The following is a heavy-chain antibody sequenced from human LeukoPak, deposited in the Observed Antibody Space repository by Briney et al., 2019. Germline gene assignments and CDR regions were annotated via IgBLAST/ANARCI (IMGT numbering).Heavy chain of an antibody. J-gene: IGHJ4*02. CDR1: GFTVSSNY. Sequence: GGSLRLSCAASGFTVSSNYMSWVRQAPGKGLEWVSVIYSGGSTYYADSVKGRFTISRDNSKKTLYLQMNSLRAEDTAVYYCARDLTAYFDYWGQGTLVTVSS. D-gene: IGHD3-16*01. CDR2: IYSGGST. V-gene: IGHV3-66*01. CDR3: ARDLTAYFDY.